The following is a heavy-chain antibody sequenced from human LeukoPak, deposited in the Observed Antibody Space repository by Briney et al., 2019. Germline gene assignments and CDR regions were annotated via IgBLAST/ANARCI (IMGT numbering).Heavy chain of an antibody. CDR2: IGSGGSPT. V-gene: IGHV3-48*03. D-gene: IGHD3-10*01. J-gene: IGHJ3*01. CDR1: GFTFSTYE. Sequence: PGGSLRLSCAASGFTFSTYEMNWVRQAPGKGLEWVSYIGSGGSPTYYADSVKGRFTISRDNAKNSLYLQMNSLRAEDTAVYYCARGWYYLWGQGTMVTVSS. CDR3: ARGWYYL.